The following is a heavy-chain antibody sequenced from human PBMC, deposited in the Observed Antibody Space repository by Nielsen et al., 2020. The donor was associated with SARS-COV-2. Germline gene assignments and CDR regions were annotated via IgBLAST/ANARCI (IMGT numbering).Heavy chain of an antibody. J-gene: IGHJ6*02. D-gene: IGHD2-15*01. CDR3: AREGCSGGSCPMDV. CDR2: IIPILGVA. Sequence: SVKVSCKASGGTFSSYAISWVRQAPGQELEWMGRIIPILGVANYTQKFQGRVTITADKSTSTAYMELSSLRSEDTAVYYCAREGCSGGSCPMDVWGQGTTVTVSS. V-gene: IGHV1-69*04. CDR1: GGTFSSYA.